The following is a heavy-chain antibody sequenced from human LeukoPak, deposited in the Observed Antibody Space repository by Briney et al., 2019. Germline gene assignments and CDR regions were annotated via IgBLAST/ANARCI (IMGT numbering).Heavy chain of an antibody. J-gene: IGHJ4*02. CDR1: GGSFSGYY. CDR2: INHSGST. V-gene: IGHV4-34*01. Sequence: PSETLSLTCAVYGGSFSGYYWSWIRQPPGKGLEWIGEINHSGSTNYNPSLKSRVTISVDTSKNQFSLKLSSVTAADTAAYYCARARRYLSNWGQGTLVTDSS. CDR3: ARARRYLSN. D-gene: IGHD3-9*01.